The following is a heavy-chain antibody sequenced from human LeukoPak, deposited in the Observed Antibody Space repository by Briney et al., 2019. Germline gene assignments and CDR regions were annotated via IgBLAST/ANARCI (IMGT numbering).Heavy chain of an antibody. V-gene: IGHV3-11*04. CDR1: GFSFSDYY. D-gene: IGHD6-19*01. Sequence: GGSLRLSCAASGFSFSDYYMRWIRQAQGRGLEWLLNTNSSRSTIYYADSVKGRFTISRDNTQNSLFLQMNSLTDEAAAVYLCASGSGWFSFDSWGQGTLVTVSS. J-gene: IGHJ4*02. CDR3: ASGSGWFSFDS. CDR2: TNSSRSTI.